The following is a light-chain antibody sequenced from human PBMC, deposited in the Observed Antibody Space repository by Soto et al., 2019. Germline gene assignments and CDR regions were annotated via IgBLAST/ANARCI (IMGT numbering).Light chain of an antibody. Sequence: DVQMTQSPSSLSASVGDRVTITCRASQGINSLLAWYQQKPDKAPKSLIYAAYSLQTGVPSRFSGSGSGTDCNLTLSSLQHEDSATYYCQQYNIYPLTFGGGTKVEIK. CDR2: AAY. V-gene: IGKV1D-16*01. CDR1: QGINSL. J-gene: IGKJ4*01. CDR3: QQYNIYPLT.